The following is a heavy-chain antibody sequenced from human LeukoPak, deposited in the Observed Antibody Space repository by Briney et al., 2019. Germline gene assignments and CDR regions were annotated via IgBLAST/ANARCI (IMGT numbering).Heavy chain of an antibody. J-gene: IGHJ6*02. D-gene: IGHD5-24*01. Sequence: GGSLRLSCAASGFTFSGSTMHWVRQASGKGLEWVGRIRSKANSYAAAYAASVKGRFTISRDDSKNTAFLQMSSLKAEDTAVYYCTRGGHNNYYDGMDVWGQGTTVIVSS. CDR3: TRGGHNNYYDGMDV. CDR1: GFTFSGST. CDR2: IRSKANSYAA. V-gene: IGHV3-73*01.